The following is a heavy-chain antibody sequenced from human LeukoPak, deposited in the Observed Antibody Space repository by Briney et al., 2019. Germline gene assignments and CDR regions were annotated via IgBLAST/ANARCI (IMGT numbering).Heavy chain of an antibody. Sequence: SETLSLTCTVSGGSISSYYWSWVRQPPGKGLEWIGYIYYSGSTNYNPSLKSRVTISVDTSENQFSLKLSSVTAADTAVYYCARDDAVIMSSYGMDVWGQGTRVTVSS. CDR2: IYYSGST. CDR3: ARDDAVIMSSYGMDV. V-gene: IGHV4-59*01. J-gene: IGHJ6*02. CDR1: GGSISSYY. D-gene: IGHD2-8*01.